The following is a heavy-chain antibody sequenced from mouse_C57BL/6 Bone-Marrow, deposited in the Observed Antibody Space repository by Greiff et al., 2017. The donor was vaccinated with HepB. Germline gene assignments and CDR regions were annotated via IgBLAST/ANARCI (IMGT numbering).Heavy chain of an antibody. CDR3: ARGDYYGSSYWNWYFDV. CDR1: GYTFTSYW. D-gene: IGHD1-1*01. Sequence: QVHVKQPGAELVKPGASVKVSCKASGYTFTSYWMHWVKQRPGQGLEWIGRIHPSDSDTNYNQKFKGKATLTVDKSSSTAYMELNSLTSEDSAVYYCARGDYYGSSYWNWYFDVWGTGTTVTVSS. V-gene: IGHV1-74*01. CDR2: IHPSDSDT. J-gene: IGHJ1*03.